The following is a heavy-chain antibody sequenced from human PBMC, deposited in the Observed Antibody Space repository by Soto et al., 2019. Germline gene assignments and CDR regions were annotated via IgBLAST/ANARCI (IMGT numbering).Heavy chain of an antibody. CDR1: GFTFSSYA. CDR3: AKGMGDFWSGYTHYYYYYMDV. V-gene: IGHV3-23*01. J-gene: IGHJ6*03. Sequence: SLRLSCAASGFTFSSYAMSWVRQAPGKGLEWVSAISGSGSSAYYADSVKGRFTISRDNSKNTLYLHVNRLRAEDTAVYYCAKGMGDFWSGYTHYYYYYMDVWGQGTTVTVSS. D-gene: IGHD3-3*01. CDR2: ISGSGSSA.